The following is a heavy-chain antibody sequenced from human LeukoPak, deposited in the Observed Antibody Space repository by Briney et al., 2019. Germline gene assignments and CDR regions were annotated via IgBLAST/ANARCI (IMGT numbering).Heavy chain of an antibody. Sequence: SETLSLTCNVSGASINSYYWSWIRQPPGKGLEWIGYIYYSGSTNYNPSLKSRVTISVDTSKNQFSLKLSSVTAADTAVYYCARRKYGDYYFDYWGQGTLVTVSS. CDR3: ARRKYGDYYFDY. CDR2: IYYSGST. J-gene: IGHJ4*02. CDR1: GASINSYY. V-gene: IGHV4-59*08. D-gene: IGHD4-17*01.